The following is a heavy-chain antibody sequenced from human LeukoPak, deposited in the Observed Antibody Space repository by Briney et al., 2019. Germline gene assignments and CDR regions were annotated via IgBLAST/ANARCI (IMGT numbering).Heavy chain of an antibody. V-gene: IGHV4-61*02. J-gene: IGHJ5*02. D-gene: IGHD6-19*01. CDR3: ARVGIAVAGKEGVNWFDP. CDR2: IYPSGFT. CDR1: GGSVSSGSSS. Sequence: SETLSLTCSVSGGSVSSGSSSWTWIRRPAGKGLEWIGRIYPSGFTNYNPSLKSRVTISIDTSKNQLSLKLSSVTAADTAVYYCARVGIAVAGKEGVNWFDPWGQGTLVTVSS.